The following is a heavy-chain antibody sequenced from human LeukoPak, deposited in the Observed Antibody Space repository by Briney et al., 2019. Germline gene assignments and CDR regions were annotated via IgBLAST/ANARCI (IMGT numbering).Heavy chain of an antibody. V-gene: IGHV3-23*01. D-gene: IGHD2-8*01. J-gene: IGHJ4*02. CDR2: IGYGGADS. CDR1: GFTLSSYE. CDR3: AKWARYCTNGVCYYFDY. Sequence: GGSLRLSCTVSGFTLSSYEMTWFRQAPGKGLEWVSSIGYGGADSHYADSVKGRFTISRDNSKNTLYLQLSSLRADDTAVYYCAKWARYCTNGVCYYFDYWGQGTLVTVSS.